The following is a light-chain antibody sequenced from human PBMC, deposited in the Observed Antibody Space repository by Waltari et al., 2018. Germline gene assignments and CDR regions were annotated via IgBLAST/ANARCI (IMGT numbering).Light chain of an antibody. J-gene: IGKJ5*01. Sequence: DIVLTQSPDSLAVSLGERATINCKSSQSVLYSSTNKNYLAWYQQKPGQPPKRVVDWASTRESGVPDRFSGSGSGADFTLTISSLQAEDVAVYYCQQYYSTPPITFGQGTRLEIK. CDR1: QSVLYSSTNKNY. V-gene: IGKV4-1*01. CDR3: QQYYSTPPIT. CDR2: WAS.